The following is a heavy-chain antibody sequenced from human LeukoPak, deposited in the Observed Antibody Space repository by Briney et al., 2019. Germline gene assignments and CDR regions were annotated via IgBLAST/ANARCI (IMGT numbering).Heavy chain of an antibody. CDR2: ISAYNGNT. D-gene: IGHD2-15*01. Sequence: ASVKVSCKASGYTFTSYGISWVRQAPGQGLEWMGWISAYNGNTNYAQKLQGRVTMTTDTSTSTAYMELRSLRSDDPAVYYCARHYCSGGSCYSKWFDPWGQGTLVTVSS. J-gene: IGHJ5*02. V-gene: IGHV1-18*01. CDR1: GYTFTSYG. CDR3: ARHYCSGGSCYSKWFDP.